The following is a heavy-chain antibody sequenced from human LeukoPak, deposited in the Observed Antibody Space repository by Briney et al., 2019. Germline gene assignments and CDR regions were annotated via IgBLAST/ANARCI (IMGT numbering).Heavy chain of an antibody. Sequence: ASVKVSCKASGYTFTSYGISWVRQAPGQGLEWMGWISAYNGNTNYAQKLQGRVTMTTDTSTSTAYMELRSLRSDDTAVYYCAREVVLLWFGGTGRAFDIWGQGTMVTVSS. CDR1: GYTFTSYG. J-gene: IGHJ3*02. CDR3: AREVVLLWFGGTGRAFDI. CDR2: ISAYNGNT. D-gene: IGHD3-10*01. V-gene: IGHV1-18*01.